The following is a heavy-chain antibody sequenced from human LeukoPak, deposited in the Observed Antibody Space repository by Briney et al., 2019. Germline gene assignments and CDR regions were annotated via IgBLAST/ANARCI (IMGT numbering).Heavy chain of an antibody. Sequence: GGSLRLSCAASGFTFNSYAMHWVRQAPGKGLEWVAVISYDGSNKYYADSVKGRFTISRDNSKNTLYLQMNSLRAEVTAVYYCNVPAAPFDYWGQGTLVTVSS. CDR3: NVPAAPFDY. CDR1: GFTFNSYA. V-gene: IGHV3-30*04. D-gene: IGHD2-2*01. CDR2: ISYDGSNK. J-gene: IGHJ4*02.